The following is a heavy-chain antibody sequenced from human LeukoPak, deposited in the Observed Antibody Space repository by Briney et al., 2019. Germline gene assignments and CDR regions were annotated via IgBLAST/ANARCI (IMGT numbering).Heavy chain of an antibody. CDR3: ARGFGYGGNSNY. V-gene: IGHV4-61*01. D-gene: IGHD4-23*01. Sequence: PSETLSLTCTVSGGSISSSSYYWSWLRQPPGKGLEGIGYFSYSGSTNYNPSLKSRVTISVDTSKNQFSLKLISVTAADTAVYYCARGFGYGGNSNYWGQGTLVTVSS. CDR2: FSYSGST. J-gene: IGHJ4*02. CDR1: GGSISSSSYY.